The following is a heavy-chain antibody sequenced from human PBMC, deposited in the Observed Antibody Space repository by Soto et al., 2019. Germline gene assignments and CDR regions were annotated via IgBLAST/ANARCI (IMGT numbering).Heavy chain of an antibody. J-gene: IGHJ4*02. CDR2: IYYSGTT. Sequence: QVQLQESGPGLVKPSETLSLTCAVSGGSISSYFWSWIRQPPGKGLEWIGYIYYSGTTNYNPSLKSRVTISVDTSKNQFSLKLSSVTAADTAIYYCARGIYDSSGYYTRIFDYWGQGTLVTVSS. D-gene: IGHD3-22*01. V-gene: IGHV4-59*01. CDR3: ARGIYDSSGYYTRIFDY. CDR1: GGSISSYF.